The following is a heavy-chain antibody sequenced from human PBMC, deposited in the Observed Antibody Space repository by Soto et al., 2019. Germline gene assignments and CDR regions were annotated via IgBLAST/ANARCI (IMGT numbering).Heavy chain of an antibody. CDR2: ITNSGSTI. J-gene: IGHJ5*02. V-gene: IGHV3-11*01. CDR1: GFTFSDYY. Sequence: GGSLRLSCAASGFTFSDYYMSWIRQAPGKGLEWVSYITNSGSTIYYADSVKGRFTVSRDNAKNSLYLQMNSLRVEDTAIYYCVRDSLLLDPWGQGTLVTVSS. D-gene: IGHD1-26*01. CDR3: VRDSLLLDP.